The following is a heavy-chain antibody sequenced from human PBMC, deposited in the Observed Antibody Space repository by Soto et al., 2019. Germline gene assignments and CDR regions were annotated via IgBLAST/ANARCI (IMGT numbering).Heavy chain of an antibody. V-gene: IGHV3-21*01. J-gene: IGHJ5*02. CDR1: GSGFGDYS. CDR2: VTKSGDYT. Sequence: EVQLVESGGGRVNLGGPLGLSCLASGSGFGDYSMNWVRQAPGKGLGGVASVTKSGDYTHHADSVKGRFTISRDNAKNSLYLQMNSLTVEDTGIYYCATGGPWGQGALVTVSS. CDR3: ATGGP.